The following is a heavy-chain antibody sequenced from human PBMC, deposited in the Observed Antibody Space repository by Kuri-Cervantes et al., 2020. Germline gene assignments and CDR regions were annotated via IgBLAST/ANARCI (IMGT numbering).Heavy chain of an antibody. CDR3: ARDSPYDGDGIG. CDR2: ISADNGNT. Sequence: ASVKVSCKASGYTFTSYGMSWVRQAPGQGLEWMGWISADNGNTNYEQKFQGRVTMTRNTSISTAYMELSSLRSEDTAVYYCARDSPYDGDGIGWGQGTLVTVSS. V-gene: IGHV1-18*01. J-gene: IGHJ1*01. CDR1: GYTFTSYG. D-gene: IGHD4-17*01.